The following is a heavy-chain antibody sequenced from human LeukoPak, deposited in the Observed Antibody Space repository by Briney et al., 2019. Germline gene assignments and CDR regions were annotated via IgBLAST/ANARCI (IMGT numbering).Heavy chain of an antibody. CDR2: FDPEDGET. Sequence: ASVKVSCKVSGYTLTELSMHWVRQAPGKGLEWMGGFDPEDGETTYAQKFQGRVTMTEDTSTDTAYTELSSLRSEDTAVYYCATDLLVMDFGVVIMYYWGQGTLVTVPS. V-gene: IGHV1-24*01. CDR3: ATDLLVMDFGVVIMYY. J-gene: IGHJ4*02. D-gene: IGHD3-3*01. CDR1: GYTLTELS.